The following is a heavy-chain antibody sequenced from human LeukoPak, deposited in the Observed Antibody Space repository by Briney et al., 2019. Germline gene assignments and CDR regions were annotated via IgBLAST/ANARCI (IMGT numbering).Heavy chain of an antibody. D-gene: IGHD2-21*02. CDR2: IYYSGST. CDR3: ARTSCGGDCYSRYYYYYYGMDV. Sequence: SETLSLTCTVSGGPISSSSYYWGWIRQPPGKGLEWIGSIYYSGSTYYNPSLKSRVTISVDTSKNQFSLKLSSVTAADTAVYYCARTSCGGDCYSRYYYYYYGMDVWGQGTTVTVSS. J-gene: IGHJ6*02. CDR1: GGPISSSSYY. V-gene: IGHV4-39*01.